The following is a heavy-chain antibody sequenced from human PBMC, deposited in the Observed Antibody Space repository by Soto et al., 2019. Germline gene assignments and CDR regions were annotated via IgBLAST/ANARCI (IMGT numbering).Heavy chain of an antibody. Sequence: SETLSLTCTVSGGSISCYYWSWIRQPPGKGLEWIGYIYYSGSTKYNPSLKSRVTISVDTSKNQFSMKLSSVTAADTAVYYCARDLLVRGGYYYGMDVWGQGTTVTVSS. CDR1: GGSISCYY. CDR3: ARDLLVRGGYYYGMDV. J-gene: IGHJ6*02. D-gene: IGHD3-10*01. CDR2: IYYSGST. V-gene: IGHV4-59*01.